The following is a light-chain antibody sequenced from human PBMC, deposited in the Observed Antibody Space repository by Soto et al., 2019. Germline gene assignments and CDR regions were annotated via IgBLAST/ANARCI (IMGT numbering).Light chain of an antibody. Sequence: EIVLTQSPGTLSLSPGERATLSCRASQSISSSYLAWYQQKPGQAPRLLIFGASSRATGIPDRFSGSGSGTDFTLTISRLEPEDFATYYCQQSETFGQGTKLEF. CDR1: QSISSSY. V-gene: IGKV3-20*01. CDR3: QQSET. J-gene: IGKJ1*01. CDR2: GAS.